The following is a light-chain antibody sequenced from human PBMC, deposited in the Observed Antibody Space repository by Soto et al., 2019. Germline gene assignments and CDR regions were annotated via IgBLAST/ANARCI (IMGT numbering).Light chain of an antibody. CDR3: QQYGSSAWT. CDR2: GAS. Sequence: EIVLTHSPGTLSLSPGERATLSCRASQSVSSSYLAWYQQTPGQAPRLLIYGASSRATGIPDRFSGSGSGTDFTLTISRLEAEDFAVYYCQQYGSSAWTFGQGTKV. J-gene: IGKJ1*01. CDR1: QSVSSSY. V-gene: IGKV3-20*01.